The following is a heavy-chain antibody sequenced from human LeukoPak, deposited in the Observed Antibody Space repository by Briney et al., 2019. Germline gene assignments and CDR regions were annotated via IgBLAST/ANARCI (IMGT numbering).Heavy chain of an antibody. J-gene: IGHJ6*03. CDR1: GGSISSYY. CDR3: ASIRVRYSYGLYFSYYYYMDV. Sequence: SETLSLTCTVSGGSISSYYWSWIRQPPGKGLEWIGEINHSGSTNYNPSPKSRVTISVDTFKNQFSLKLSSVTAADTAVYYCASIRVRYSYGLYFSYYYYMDVWGKGTTVTVSS. CDR2: INHSGST. V-gene: IGHV4-34*01. D-gene: IGHD5-18*01.